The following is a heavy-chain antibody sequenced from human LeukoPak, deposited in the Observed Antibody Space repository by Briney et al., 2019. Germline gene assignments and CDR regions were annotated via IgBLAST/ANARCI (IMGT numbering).Heavy chain of an antibody. J-gene: IGHJ6*04. V-gene: IGHV3-23*01. Sequence: GGSLRLSCAASGFTFSSYAMSWVRQAPGKGLEWVSAFSGSGGSTYYADSVKGRFTISRDNAKNSLYLQMNSLRAEDTAVYYCAELGITMIGGVWGKGTTVTISS. CDR3: AELGITMIGGV. D-gene: IGHD3-10*02. CDR2: FSGSGGST. CDR1: GFTFSSYA.